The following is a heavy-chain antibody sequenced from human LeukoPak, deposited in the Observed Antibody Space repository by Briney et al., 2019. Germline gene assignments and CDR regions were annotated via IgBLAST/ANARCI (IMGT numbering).Heavy chain of an antibody. CDR3: AKDLGYNSGSSFDY. D-gene: IGHD3-10*01. J-gene: IGHJ4*02. CDR1: GFTFSSYA. V-gene: IGHV3-23*01. Sequence: PGGSLRLSCAAAGFTFSSYAMSWVRQASGKGLQWVSAISGSGASTYNAAFVRGRFTISRDNSKNTLFLQMNSLRADDTAVYYCAKDLGYNSGSSFDYWGQGTLVTVSS. CDR2: ISGSGAST.